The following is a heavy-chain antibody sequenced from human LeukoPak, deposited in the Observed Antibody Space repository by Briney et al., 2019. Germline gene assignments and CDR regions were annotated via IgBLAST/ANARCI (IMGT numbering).Heavy chain of an antibody. Sequence: PSETLSLTCTVSGGSISSTNYYWTWIRQPAGKGLEWIGRTYTTGGPSYSPSVRSRATISVDTSTNQFSLKLTSVSAADTAVYYCARDRGFTTARGVASWFDPWGQGILVTVSS. CDR2: TYTTGGP. V-gene: IGHV4-61*02. D-gene: IGHD3-10*01. CDR3: ARDRGFTTARGVASWFDP. J-gene: IGHJ5*02. CDR1: GGSISSTNYY.